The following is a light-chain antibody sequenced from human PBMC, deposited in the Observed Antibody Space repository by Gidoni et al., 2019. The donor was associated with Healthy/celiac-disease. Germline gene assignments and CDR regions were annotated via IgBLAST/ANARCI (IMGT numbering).Light chain of an antibody. CDR2: AAS. CDR1: QSISSY. Sequence: IRVTASPSSLSASVGDRVTLTCRASQSISSYLTWYQQKPGKAPKLLIYAASSLQSGVPSRFSGSGSGTDFTLTISSLQPEDFATYYCQQSYSTPWTFXQXTKVEIK. V-gene: IGKV1-39*01. CDR3: QQSYSTPWT. J-gene: IGKJ1*01.